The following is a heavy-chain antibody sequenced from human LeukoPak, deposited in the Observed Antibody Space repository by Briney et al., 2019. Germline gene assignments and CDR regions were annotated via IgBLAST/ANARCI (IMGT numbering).Heavy chain of an antibody. V-gene: IGHV3-30*18. D-gene: IGHD3-10*01. CDR2: ISYDGSNK. CDR1: GFTFSSYG. CDR3: AKDMGYFDY. J-gene: IGHJ4*02. Sequence: GRSLRLSCAASGFTFSSYGMHWVRQAPGKGLEWVAVISYDGSNKYYAESVKGRFTISRDNSKNTLYLQMNSLRAEDTAVYYCAKDMGYFDYWGQGTLVTVSS.